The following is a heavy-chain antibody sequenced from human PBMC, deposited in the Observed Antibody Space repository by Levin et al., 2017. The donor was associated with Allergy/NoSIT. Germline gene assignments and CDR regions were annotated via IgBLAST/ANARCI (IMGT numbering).Heavy chain of an antibody. V-gene: IGHV5-51*01. Sequence: GESLKISCKGSGYTFTRYWIAWVRQMPGKGLEWMGIVYPGDSDVRYNPSFQGPFTISADKSISTAYLQWTSLTASDTALFFFARPSVNAESSGYYPVWSFDLWGRGTLVTVSS. J-gene: IGHJ2*01. D-gene: IGHD3-22*01. CDR1: GYTFTRYW. CDR2: VYPGDSDV. CDR3: ARPSVNAESSGYYPVWSFDL.